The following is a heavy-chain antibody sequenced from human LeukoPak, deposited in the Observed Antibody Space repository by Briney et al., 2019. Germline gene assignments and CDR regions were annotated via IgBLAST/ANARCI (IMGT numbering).Heavy chain of an antibody. D-gene: IGHD3-22*01. CDR1: GYTFTSYD. CDR3: AREDYYDSGSNDY. CDR2: MNPNSGNT. J-gene: IGHJ4*02. V-gene: IGHV1-8*03. Sequence: EASVKVSCKASGYTFTSYDINWVRQATGQGLEWMGWMNPNSGNTGYAQKFQGRVTITRNTSISTAYMELSSLRSEDTAVYYCAREDYYDSGSNDYWGQGTLVTVSS.